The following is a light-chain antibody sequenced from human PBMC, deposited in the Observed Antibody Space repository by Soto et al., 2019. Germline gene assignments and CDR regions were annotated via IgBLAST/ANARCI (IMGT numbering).Light chain of an antibody. J-gene: IGKJ1*01. Sequence: EIVLTQSTGTLSLSPGERATLSCRASQSVSNNYLAWHQQKPGQAPRLLIYGASTRATGIPARFSGSGSGTEFTLTISSLQSEDFAVYYCQQYNNWPRTFGQGTKVDIK. CDR2: GAS. V-gene: IGKV3-15*01. CDR3: QQYNNWPRT. CDR1: QSVSNN.